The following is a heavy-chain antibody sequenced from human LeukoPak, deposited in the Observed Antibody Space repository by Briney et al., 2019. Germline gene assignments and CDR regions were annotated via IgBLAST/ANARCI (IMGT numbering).Heavy chain of an antibody. V-gene: IGHV3-7*01. D-gene: IGHD3-3*01. Sequence: GGSLRLSCAASGFTFSNYWMGWVRQAPGKGLEWVANIKQDGSEKRYVDPVKGRFTISRDNAKNSLYLQMNSLRAEDTAVYYCARLTMNYDMWSGYVDSWGQGILVTVSS. CDR1: GFTFSNYW. CDR3: ARLTMNYDMWSGYVDS. J-gene: IGHJ5*01. CDR2: IKQDGSEK.